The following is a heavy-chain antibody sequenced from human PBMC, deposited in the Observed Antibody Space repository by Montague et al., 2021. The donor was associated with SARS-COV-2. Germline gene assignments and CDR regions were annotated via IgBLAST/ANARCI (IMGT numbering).Heavy chain of an antibody. CDR3: ARDRSYYDSSDFDL. V-gene: IGHV3-48*03. CDR1: GFTFSSYE. D-gene: IGHD3-22*01. Sequence: SRRLSLSASGFTFSSYEMNWVRQAPGKGLEWVSYISSSGSTIYYADSVKGRFTISRDNAKNSLYLQMNSLRAEDTAVYYCARDRSYYDSSDFDLWGRGTLSLSPQ. CDR2: ISSSGSTI. J-gene: IGHJ2*01.